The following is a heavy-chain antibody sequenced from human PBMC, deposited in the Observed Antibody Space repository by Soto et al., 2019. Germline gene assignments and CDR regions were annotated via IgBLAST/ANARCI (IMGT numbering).Heavy chain of an antibody. CDR2: ISWDGGST. CDR3: AKDFNPRYYYYGMEV. Sequence: PVGSLRLSCAASGFTFDDYTMHCVRQAPGKGLEWVSLISWDGGSTYYADSVKGRFTISRDNSKNSLYLQMNSLRTEDTALYYCAKDFNPRYYYYGMEVWGQGTTVNVSS. V-gene: IGHV3-43*01. CDR1: GFTFDDYT. J-gene: IGHJ6*01.